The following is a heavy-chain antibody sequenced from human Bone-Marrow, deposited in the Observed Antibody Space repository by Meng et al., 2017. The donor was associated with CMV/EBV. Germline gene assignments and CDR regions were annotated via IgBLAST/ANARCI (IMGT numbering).Heavy chain of an antibody. V-gene: IGHV3-48*03. J-gene: IGHJ6*02. CDR2: ISNSGNTI. CDR3: ARDQKQLWSRNFYYGMAV. CDR1: GFTFSSYE. Sequence: GESLKISCAASGFTFSSYEMDWVRQAPGKGLEWLSYISNSGNTIYYADSVKGRFTISRDNAKNSLYLQMNSLRAEDTAVYYCARDQKQLWSRNFYYGMAVWGPGNTV. D-gene: IGHD1-1*01.